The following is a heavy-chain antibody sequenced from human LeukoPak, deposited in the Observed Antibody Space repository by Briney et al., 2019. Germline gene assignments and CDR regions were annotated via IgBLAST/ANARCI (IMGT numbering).Heavy chain of an antibody. V-gene: IGHV3-53*01. Sequence: GGSLRLSCAASGFTVSSNYMSWVRQAPGKGLEWVSVIYSGGSTYYADSVKGRFTISRDNAKNSLYLQMNSLRAEDTAVYYCARAPYYDFWSASFPGYYYYYMDVWGKGTTVTVSS. J-gene: IGHJ6*03. D-gene: IGHD3-3*01. CDR1: GFTVSSNY. CDR2: IYSGGST. CDR3: ARAPYYDFWSASFPGYYYYYMDV.